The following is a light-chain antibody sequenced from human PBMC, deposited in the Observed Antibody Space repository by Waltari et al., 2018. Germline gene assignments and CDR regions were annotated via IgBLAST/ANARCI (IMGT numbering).Light chain of an antibody. CDR1: SRDVGYYDD. CDR2: DVN. CDR3: CSCAGTCIFIF. J-gene: IGLJ2*01. Sequence: QSALTQPHSVSGSPGQSVTIPCTGTSRDVGYYDDFPWYQQHPGKAPKVVIYDVNKRPSGVPDRFSGSKSGNTASLTISGLQADDEADYYCCSCAGTCIFIFFGGGTKLTVL. V-gene: IGLV2-11*01.